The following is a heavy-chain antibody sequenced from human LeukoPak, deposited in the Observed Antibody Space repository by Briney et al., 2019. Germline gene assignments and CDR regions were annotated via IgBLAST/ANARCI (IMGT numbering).Heavy chain of an antibody. CDR1: GGSISSYY. D-gene: IGHD3-10*01. Sequence: PSETLSLTCTVSGGSISSYYWTWIRQPPGKRLQWIGYVYYSGSTNYNPSLKSRVTISVDASKNQFSLKLSSVTAADTAVYYCARDRGYYGSGSYYHFDYWGQGTLVTVSS. V-gene: IGHV4-59*01. CDR2: VYYSGST. J-gene: IGHJ4*02. CDR3: ARDRGYYGSGSYYHFDY.